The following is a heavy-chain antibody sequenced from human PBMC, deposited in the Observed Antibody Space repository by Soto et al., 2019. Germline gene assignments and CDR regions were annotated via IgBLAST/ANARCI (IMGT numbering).Heavy chain of an antibody. J-gene: IGHJ5*02. CDR3: ARDTAMSNNWFDP. Sequence: GASVKVSCKASGYTFTSYAMHWVRQAPGQRLEWMGWINAGNGNTKYSQKFQGRVTITRDTSASTAYMELSSLRSEDTAVYYCARDTAMSNNWFDPWGQGTLVTVSS. CDR1: GYTFTSYA. V-gene: IGHV1-3*01. D-gene: IGHD5-18*01. CDR2: INAGNGNT.